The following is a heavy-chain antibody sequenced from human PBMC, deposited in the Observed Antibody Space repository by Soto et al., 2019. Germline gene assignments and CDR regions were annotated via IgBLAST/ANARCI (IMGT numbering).Heavy chain of an antibody. CDR3: ASENVLRFLEWLSHAAYYYYYYGMDV. Sequence: ASVKVSCKASGGTFSSYAISWVRQAPGQGLEWMGGIIPIFGTANYAQKFQGRVTITVDESTSTAYMELSSLRSEDTAVYYCASENVLRFLEWLSHAAYYYYYYGMDVWGQGTTVTVSS. D-gene: IGHD3-3*01. J-gene: IGHJ6*02. CDR1: GGTFSSYA. V-gene: IGHV1-69*13. CDR2: IIPIFGTA.